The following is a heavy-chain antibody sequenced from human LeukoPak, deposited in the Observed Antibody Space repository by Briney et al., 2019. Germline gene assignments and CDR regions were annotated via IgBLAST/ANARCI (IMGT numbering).Heavy chain of an antibody. J-gene: IGHJ6*03. Sequence: GGSQRLSCAASGFTFSSYAMHWVRQAPGKGLEYVSAISSNGGSTYYANSVKGRFTISRDNSKNTLYLQMGSLRAEDMAVYYCARELMVAPYYYYYYMDVWGKGTTVTVSS. CDR3: ARELMVAPYYYYYYMDV. CDR2: ISSNGGST. D-gene: IGHD2-8*01. CDR1: GFTFSSYA. V-gene: IGHV3-64*01.